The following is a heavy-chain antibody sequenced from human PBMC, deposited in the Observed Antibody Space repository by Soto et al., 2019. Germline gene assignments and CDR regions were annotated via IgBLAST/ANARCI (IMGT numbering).Heavy chain of an antibody. Sequence: QVQLVESGGGVVQPGRSLRLSCAASGFTFSSYGMHWVRQAPGKGLEWVAVKSYDGSNKYYADSVKGRFTISRDNSKKTLYLQMNSLRADDTAVYYCAPWFGAFDYWGQGTLVTVSS. CDR1: GFTFSSYG. CDR2: KSYDGSNK. V-gene: IGHV3-30*03. CDR3: APWFGAFDY. D-gene: IGHD3-10*01. J-gene: IGHJ4*02.